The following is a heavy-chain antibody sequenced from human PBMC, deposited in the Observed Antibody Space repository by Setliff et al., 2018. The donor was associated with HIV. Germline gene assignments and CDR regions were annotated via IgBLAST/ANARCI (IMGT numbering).Heavy chain of an antibody. D-gene: IGHD3-10*01. Sequence: GESLKISCQASGYRFSDYWINWVRQMPGKGLGWMGIIYPGDSETRYSPSFQGQVTMSADKSINTAYLQWSSLKASDTAIYYCAISGSPDRRPTWGQGTLVTVSS. CDR1: GYRFSDYW. CDR2: IYPGDSET. CDR3: AISGSPDRRPT. V-gene: IGHV5-51*01. J-gene: IGHJ5*02.